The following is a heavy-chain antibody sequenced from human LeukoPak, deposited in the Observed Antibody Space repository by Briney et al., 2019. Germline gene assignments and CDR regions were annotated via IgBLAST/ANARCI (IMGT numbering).Heavy chain of an antibody. J-gene: IGHJ4*02. CDR3: AREIFGSKWFGDTFDY. D-gene: IGHD3-10*01. V-gene: IGHV4-59*01. CDR1: GGSISSYY. CDR2: IYYSGST. Sequence: SETLSLTCTVSGGSISSYYWSWIRQPPGKGLEWVGYIYYSGSTNYNPSLKSRVTISVDTSKNQFSLKLSSVTAADTAVYYCAREIFGSKWFGDTFDYWGQGTLVTVSS.